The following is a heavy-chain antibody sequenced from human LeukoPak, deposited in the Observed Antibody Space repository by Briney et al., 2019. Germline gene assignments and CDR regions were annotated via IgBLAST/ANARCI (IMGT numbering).Heavy chain of an antibody. J-gene: IGHJ4*02. D-gene: IGHD3-22*01. V-gene: IGHV4-59*08. Sequence: TSETLSLTCTVSGGSISSYYWSWIRQPPGKGLEWIGYIYYSGGTNYNPSLKSRVTISVDTSKNQFSLKLSSVTAADTAVYYCARVWSGGVVVIGSVFDYWGQGTLATVSS. CDR3: ARVWSGGVVVIGSVFDY. CDR1: GGSISSYY. CDR2: IYYSGGT.